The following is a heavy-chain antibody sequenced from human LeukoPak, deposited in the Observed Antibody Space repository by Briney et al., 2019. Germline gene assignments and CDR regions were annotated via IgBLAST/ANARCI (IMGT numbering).Heavy chain of an antibody. V-gene: IGHV4-39*07. J-gene: IGHJ4*02. CDR1: GGSISSISYY. CDR3: ASNTGTVFDY. CDR2: MYHNGST. D-gene: IGHD7-27*01. Sequence: SETLSLTCTVSGGSISSISYYWGWIRQPPGKGLEWIGSMYHNGSTYYNPSLKSRVTISLEMSKHQFSLNLTSVTAADTAVYYCASNTGTVFDYWGQGALVTVSS.